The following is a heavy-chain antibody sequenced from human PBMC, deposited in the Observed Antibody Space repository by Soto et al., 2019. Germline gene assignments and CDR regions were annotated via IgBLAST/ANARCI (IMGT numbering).Heavy chain of an antibody. CDR1: GYSFTSYW. J-gene: IGHJ6*02. CDR3: ARHAFDFWSGHPNPPNYFAIDV. D-gene: IGHD3-3*01. CDR2: IYPGDSYT. V-gene: IGHV5-51*01. Sequence: GESLKISCKGSGYSFTSYWIGWVRQMPGKGLEWMGIIYPGDSYTRYSPSLQGQVTISVDKSISTAYLQWSSLKATDTAMYYCARHAFDFWSGHPNPPNYFAIDVWGQGTTVTVS.